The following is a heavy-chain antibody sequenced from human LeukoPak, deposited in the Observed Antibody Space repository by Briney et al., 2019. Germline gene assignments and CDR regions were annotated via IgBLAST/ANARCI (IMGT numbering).Heavy chain of an antibody. Sequence: PGGSLRLSCAASGFTVSSNYMSWVRQTPGKGLEWVSVIYSGGSTYYADSVKGRFTISRDNSKNTLYLQVNSLRAEDTAVYYCARGTYYYYYGMDVWGQGTTVTVSS. V-gene: IGHV3-53*01. J-gene: IGHJ6*02. CDR3: ARGTYYYYYGMDV. CDR2: IYSGGST. CDR1: GFTVSSNY.